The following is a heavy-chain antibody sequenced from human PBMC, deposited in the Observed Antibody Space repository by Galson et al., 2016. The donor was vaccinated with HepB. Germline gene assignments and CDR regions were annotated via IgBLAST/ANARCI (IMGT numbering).Heavy chain of an antibody. V-gene: IGHV1-46*01. CDR3: ARDPDCGGGTCYPSYFQH. D-gene: IGHD2-15*01. Sequence: SVKVSCKASGYTFTSYYLHWVRQAPGQGLEWMGIINPSGDNTSYAQKFQGRVTMTGDTSTRTVYMELSSLRSEDTAVYYCARDPDCGGGTCYPSYFQHWGQGTLVTVSS. J-gene: IGHJ1*01. CDR1: GYTFTSYY. CDR2: INPSGDNT.